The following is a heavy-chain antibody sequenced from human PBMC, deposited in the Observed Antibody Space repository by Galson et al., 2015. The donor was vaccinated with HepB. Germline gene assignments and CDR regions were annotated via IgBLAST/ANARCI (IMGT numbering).Heavy chain of an antibody. CDR3: TTWNIALRSDAFDI. V-gene: IGHV3-15*01. CDR1: GFTFSKAW. J-gene: IGHJ3*02. Sequence: SLRLSCAASGFTFSKAWMNWVRQAPGKGLEWVGRIKSKTEGGTSDFAAPVKGRFTISRDDSKNTLYLQMNSLKSEDTAVYYCTTWNIALRSDAFDIWGQGTLVTVSS. D-gene: IGHD1/OR15-1a*01. CDR2: IKSKTEGGTS.